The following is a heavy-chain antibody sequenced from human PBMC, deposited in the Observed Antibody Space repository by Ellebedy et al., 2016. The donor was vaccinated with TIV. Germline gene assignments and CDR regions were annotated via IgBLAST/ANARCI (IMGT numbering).Heavy chain of an antibody. V-gene: IGHV1-18*01. CDR2: ISAYNGNT. CDR3: AREGWYSSGWYRNNWFDP. Sequence: ASVKVSXXASGYTFTSYGISWVRQAPGQGLEWMGWISAYNGNTNYAQKLQGRVTMTTDTSTSTAYMELRSLRSDDTAVYYCAREGWYSSGWYRNNWFDPWGQGTLVTVSS. D-gene: IGHD6-19*01. J-gene: IGHJ5*02. CDR1: GYTFTSYG.